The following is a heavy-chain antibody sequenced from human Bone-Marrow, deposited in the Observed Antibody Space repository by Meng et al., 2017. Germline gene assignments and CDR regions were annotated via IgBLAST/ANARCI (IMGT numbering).Heavy chain of an antibody. CDR3: ARGSGYDLRPNAFDI. CDR1: GGTFSSYT. J-gene: IGHJ3*02. CDR2: IIPILGIA. Sequence: SVKVSCKASGGTFSSYTISWVRQAPGQGLEWMGRIIPILGIANYAQKFQGRVTITADKSTSTAYMELSSLRSEDTAVYYCARGSGYDLRPNAFDIWGQGTMVTVSS. V-gene: IGHV1-69*02. D-gene: IGHD5-12*01.